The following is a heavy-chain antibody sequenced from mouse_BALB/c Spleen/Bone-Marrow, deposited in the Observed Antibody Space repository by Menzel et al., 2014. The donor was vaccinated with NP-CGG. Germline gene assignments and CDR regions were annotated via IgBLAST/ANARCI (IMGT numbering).Heavy chain of an antibody. V-gene: IGHV4-1*02. CDR1: GFDFGRLW. CDR2: INPDSRTI. J-gene: IGHJ4*01. D-gene: IGHD1-1*01. CDR3: ARLGYYGAMEY. Sequence: EVQVVESGGGLVQPGGSLKLSCAASGFDFGRLWMSWVRQAPGKGLEWIGEINPDSRTINYTPSLKDKFIISRDNAKNTLYLQMSKVRSEDTALYYCARLGYYGAMEYWGQGTSVTVSS.